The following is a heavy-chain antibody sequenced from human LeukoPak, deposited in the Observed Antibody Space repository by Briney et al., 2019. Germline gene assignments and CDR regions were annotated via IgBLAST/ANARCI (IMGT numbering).Heavy chain of an antibody. V-gene: IGHV3-7*01. CDR2: IKEDGSEK. J-gene: IGHJ4*02. CDR3: VREAKAAVTDFDY. Sequence: PGGSLRPSCAASGFSFSNHWMTWVRQAPGKGLEWVANIKEDGSEKYYVDSLKGRFTISRDNAKNSLFLQMNSLRADDTAVYYCVREAKAAVTDFDYWGQGTLVTVSS. D-gene: IGHD6-13*01. CDR1: GFSFSNHW.